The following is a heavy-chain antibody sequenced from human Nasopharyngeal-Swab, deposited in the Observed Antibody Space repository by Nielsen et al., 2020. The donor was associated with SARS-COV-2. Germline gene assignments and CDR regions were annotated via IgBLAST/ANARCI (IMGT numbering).Heavy chain of an antibody. CDR1: GYSFTTYW. V-gene: IGHV5-51*01. D-gene: IGHD1-26*01. CDR2: IYPGDSDT. J-gene: IGHJ1*01. Sequence: GGSLRLSCKGSGYSFTTYWIGWVRQMPGKGLEWMGIIYPGDSDTRYSPSFQGQVTISADKSISTAYLQWSSLKASDTAMYYCARQEGYWPEYFQHWGQGTLVTASS. CDR3: ARQEGYWPEYFQH.